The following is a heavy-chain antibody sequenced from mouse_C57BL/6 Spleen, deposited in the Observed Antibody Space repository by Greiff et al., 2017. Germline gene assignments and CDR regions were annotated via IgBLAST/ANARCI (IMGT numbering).Heavy chain of an antibody. CDR2: IDPSASYT. J-gene: IGHJ3*01. Sequence: VKVVESGAELVMPGASVKLSCKASGYTFTSYWMHWVKQRPGQGLEWIGEIDPSASYTNYNQKFKGKSTLTVDKSSSTAYMQLSSLTSEDSAVYYCARGDSKPFAYWGQGTLVTVSA. V-gene: IGHV1-69*01. CDR3: ARGDSKPFAY. CDR1: GYTFTSYW. D-gene: IGHD2-5*01.